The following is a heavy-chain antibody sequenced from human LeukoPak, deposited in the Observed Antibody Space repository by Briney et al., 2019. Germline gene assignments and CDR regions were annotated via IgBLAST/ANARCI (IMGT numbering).Heavy chain of an antibody. CDR1: GYTFTSYG. CDR3: ARGVRYCSGGSCYYFDY. J-gene: IGHJ4*02. CDR2: ISAYNGNT. D-gene: IGHD2-15*01. V-gene: IGHV1-18*01. Sequence: ASVKVPCKASGYTFTSYGISWVRQAPGQGLEWMGWISAYNGNTNYAQELQGRVTMTTDTSTSTAYMELRSLRSDDTAVYYCARGVRYCSGGSCYYFDYWGQGTLVTVSS.